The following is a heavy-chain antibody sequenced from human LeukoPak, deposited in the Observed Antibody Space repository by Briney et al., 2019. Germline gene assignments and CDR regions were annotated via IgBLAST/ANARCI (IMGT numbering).Heavy chain of an antibody. CDR3: ARWGLNYYGSGSYEDY. J-gene: IGHJ4*02. Sequence: GGSLRLSCAASGFTFDDYGMSWVRHAPGKGLEWVSGINWNGGSTVYADSVKGRFTISRDNAKNSLYLQMNSLRAEDTALYYCARWGLNYYGSGSYEDYWGQGTLVTVSS. D-gene: IGHD3-10*01. V-gene: IGHV3-20*04. CDR1: GFTFDDYG. CDR2: INWNGGST.